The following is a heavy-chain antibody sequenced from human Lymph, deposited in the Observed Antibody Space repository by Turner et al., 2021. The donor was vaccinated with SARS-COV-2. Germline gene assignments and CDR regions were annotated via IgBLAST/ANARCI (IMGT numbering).Heavy chain of an antibody. Sequence: EVQLVESGGGLIQPGGSLRLSCAASGLPVSSNYMSWVRQAPEKGLEWVSVIYSGDSKYYADSVKGRFTVSRDNSKNTLYLQMNSLRAEDTAVYYCARDLYYYGMDVWGQGTTVTVS. V-gene: IGHV3-53*01. CDR1: GLPVSSNY. J-gene: IGHJ6*02. CDR3: ARDLYYYGMDV. CDR2: IYSGDSK.